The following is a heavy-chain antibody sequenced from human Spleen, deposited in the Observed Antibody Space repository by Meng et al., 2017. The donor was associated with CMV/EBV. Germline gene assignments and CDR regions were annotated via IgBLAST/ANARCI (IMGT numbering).Heavy chain of an antibody. Sequence: GESLKISCAASGFTFSSYAMHWVRQAPGKGLEWVAFIRYDGTNTYYGDSVKGRFTISRDNSKNTLFLQTDSLRAEDTAVYYCAKDKQSSLSYSYYGMDVCGQGTTVTVSS. J-gene: IGHJ6*02. D-gene: IGHD6-13*01. CDR3: AKDKQSSLSYSYYGMDV. CDR1: GFTFSSYA. V-gene: IGHV3-30*02. CDR2: IRYDGTNT.